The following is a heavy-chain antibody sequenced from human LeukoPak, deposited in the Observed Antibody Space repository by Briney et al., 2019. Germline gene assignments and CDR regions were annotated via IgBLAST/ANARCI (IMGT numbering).Heavy chain of an antibody. D-gene: IGHD6-19*01. V-gene: IGHV1-3*01. CDR1: GYTFTSYA. CDR2: INAGNGNT. Sequence: ASVKVSCKASGYTFTSYAMHWVRQAPGQRLEWMGWINAGNGNTKYSQKFQGRVTITRDTSASTAYMELSGLRSEDTAVYYCARDRSSGWEGNWFDPWGQGTLVTVSS. CDR3: ARDRSSGWEGNWFDP. J-gene: IGHJ5*02.